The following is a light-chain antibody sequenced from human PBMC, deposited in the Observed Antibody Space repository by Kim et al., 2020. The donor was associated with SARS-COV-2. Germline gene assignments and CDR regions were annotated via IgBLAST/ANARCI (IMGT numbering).Light chain of an antibody. CDR3: QQYKSYWT. V-gene: IGKV1-5*01. CDR2: EAS. CDR1: QSISTW. J-gene: IGKJ1*01. Sequence: SASVGDRVTITCWASQSISTWLAWYQQKPGKGPKLLIYEASNLESGFPSRFSGIGSGTEFTLTINNLQPDDFATYYCQQYKSYWTFGQGTKVDIK.